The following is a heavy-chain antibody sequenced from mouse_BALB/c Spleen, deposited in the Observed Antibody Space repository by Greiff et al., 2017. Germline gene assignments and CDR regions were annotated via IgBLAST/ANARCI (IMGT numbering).Heavy chain of an antibody. CDR2: IYPGNSDT. V-gene: IGHV1-5*01. D-gene: IGHD2-1*01. CDR3: TRSIYYDWYFDV. CDR1: GYTFTSYW. J-gene: IGHJ1*01. Sequence: VQLQQSGTVLARPGASVKMSCKASGYTFTSYWMHWVKQRPGQGLEWIGAIYPGNSDTSYNQKFKGKAKLTAVTSTSTAYMELSSLTNEDSAVYYCTRSIYYDWYFDVWGAGTTVTVSS.